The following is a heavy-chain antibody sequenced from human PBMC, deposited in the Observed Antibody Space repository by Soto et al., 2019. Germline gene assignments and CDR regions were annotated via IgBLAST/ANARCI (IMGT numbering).Heavy chain of an antibody. CDR1: AGTFSSYA. D-gene: IGHD3-9*01. V-gene: IGHV1-69*06. CDR2: IIPIFGTA. Sequence: SAKLYCTSSAGTFSSYAISWVRKETGQLLEWMGGIIPIFGTANYAQKFQGRVTITADKSTSTAYMELSSLRSEDTAVYYCAREYCDILTGYYPNNWFDPWGQGTLVTVSS. CDR3: AREYCDILTGYYPNNWFDP. J-gene: IGHJ5*02.